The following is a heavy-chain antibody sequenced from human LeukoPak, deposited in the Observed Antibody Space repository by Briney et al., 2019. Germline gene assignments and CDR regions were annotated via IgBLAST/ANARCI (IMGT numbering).Heavy chain of an antibody. J-gene: IGHJ3*02. CDR2: ISSNGGST. CDR1: GFTFSSYA. Sequence: GGSLRLSCAASGFTFSSYAMHWVRQAPGKGLEYVSAISSNGGSTYYANSVKGRFTISRDNSMNTLYLQMGSLRAEDMAVYYCSRRGIAAAGAFDIWGQGTMVTVSS. CDR3: SRRGIAAAGAFDI. D-gene: IGHD6-13*01. V-gene: IGHV3-64*01.